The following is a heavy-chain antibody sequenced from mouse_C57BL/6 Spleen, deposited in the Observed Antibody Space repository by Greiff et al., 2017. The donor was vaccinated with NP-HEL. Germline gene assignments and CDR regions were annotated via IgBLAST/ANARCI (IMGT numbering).Heavy chain of an antibody. V-gene: IGHV1-22*01. CDR2: INPNDGGT. CDR3: ARSRYYDYFDY. Sequence: EVQLQQSGPELVKPGASVKMSCKASGYTFTDYYMHWVKQSPGKGLEWIGYINPNDGGTNYNQKFKGKATLTVNKSSSTAYLELRSLTSEDSAVYYCARSRYYDYFDYWGQGTTLTVSS. CDR1: GYTFTDYY. J-gene: IGHJ2*01. D-gene: IGHD1-1*01.